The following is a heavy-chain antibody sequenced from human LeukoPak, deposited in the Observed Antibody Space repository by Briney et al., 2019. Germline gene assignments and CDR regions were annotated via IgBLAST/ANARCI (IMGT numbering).Heavy chain of an antibody. Sequence: GGSLRLSCTASEFTFSSYWMSWVRQAPGKGLECVANIKQDGSEKDYVDSVKGRFTISRDNAKNSLYLQMNSLRAEDTAVYYCARYCGGDCYGMDVWGQGTTVTVSS. V-gene: IGHV3-7*01. J-gene: IGHJ6*02. D-gene: IGHD2-21*01. CDR2: IKQDGSEK. CDR3: ARYCGGDCYGMDV. CDR1: EFTFSSYW.